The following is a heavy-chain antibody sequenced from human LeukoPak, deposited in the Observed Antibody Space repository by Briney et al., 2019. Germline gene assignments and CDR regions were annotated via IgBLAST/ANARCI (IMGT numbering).Heavy chain of an antibody. CDR3: AGALNSSGYPNFDY. CDR1: GYSISSGYY. V-gene: IGHV4-38-2*01. Sequence: PSETLSLTCAVSGYSISSGYYWGWIRQPPGKGLEWIGSIYHSGSTYYNPSLKSRVTISVDTSKNQFSLKLSSVTAADTAAYYCAGALNSSGYPNFDYWGQGTLVTVSS. CDR2: IYHSGST. D-gene: IGHD3-22*01. J-gene: IGHJ4*02.